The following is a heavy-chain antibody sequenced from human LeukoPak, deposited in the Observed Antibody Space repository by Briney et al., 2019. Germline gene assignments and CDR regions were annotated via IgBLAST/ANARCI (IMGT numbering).Heavy chain of an antibody. CDR1: VGSISPYY. CDR3: ARLRAYKTTHQYYFDY. V-gene: IGHV4-59*08. CDR2: IYHTGTT. Sequence: PSETLSLTCTVPVGSISPYYWAWFRQPPGQGLKYIGDIYHTGTTSYSPSLQSRVTISLDTSKNQFSLRLSSVTAADAAIYYCARLRAYKTTHQYYFDYWGQGTLVTVSS. J-gene: IGHJ4*02. D-gene: IGHD3-16*01.